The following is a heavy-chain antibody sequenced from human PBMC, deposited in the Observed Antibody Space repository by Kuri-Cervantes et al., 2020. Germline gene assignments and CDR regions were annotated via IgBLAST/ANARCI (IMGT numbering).Heavy chain of an antibody. D-gene: IGHD3-22*01. CDR2: IFYSGST. J-gene: IGHJ4*02. V-gene: IGHV4-61*08. CDR3: ARATYYDRSGYYYFDY. CDR1: AGSVSNGGYF. Sequence: SATLSLTCSVSAGSVSNGGYFCIWIRQPPEKGLEWIGNIFYSGSTNYNPSLKSRVTISVDTSKNQFSLKLSSVTAADTAVYYCARATYYDRSGYYYFDYWGQGTLVTVSS.